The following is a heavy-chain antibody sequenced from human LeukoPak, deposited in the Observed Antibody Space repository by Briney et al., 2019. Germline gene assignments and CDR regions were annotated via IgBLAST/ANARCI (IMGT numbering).Heavy chain of an antibody. CDR2: IIPNSGGT. Sequence: GASVKVSCKASGYSITDCSMHWVRQAPGQGLERMGWIIPNSGGTNFAQKFQGRVTMTSDTSISTAYMELTRLTSDDTAVYYCAGNPRGHYYFSMDVWGNGTTVTVSS. V-gene: IGHV1-2*02. CDR3: AGNPRGHYYFSMDV. CDR1: GYSITDCS. J-gene: IGHJ6*03. D-gene: IGHD3-10*01.